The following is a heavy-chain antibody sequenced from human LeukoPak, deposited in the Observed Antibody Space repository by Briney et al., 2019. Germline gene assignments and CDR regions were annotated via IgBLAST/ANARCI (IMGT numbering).Heavy chain of an antibody. CDR2: ISTSSTTK. CDR1: GFTFSSYW. CDR3: ASLLRYCSGASCSGPFDY. J-gene: IGHJ4*02. D-gene: IGHD2-15*01. Sequence: KPGGSLRLSCAASGFTFSSYWMSWIRQAPGKGLEWVSYISTSSTTKYYADSVKGRFTISRDNAENSLYLQLNSLRAEDTALYYCASLLRYCSGASCSGPFDYWGQGTLVTVSS. V-gene: IGHV3-11*01.